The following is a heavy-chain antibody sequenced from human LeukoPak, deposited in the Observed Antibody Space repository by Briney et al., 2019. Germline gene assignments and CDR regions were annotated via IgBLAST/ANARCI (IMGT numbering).Heavy chain of an antibody. CDR3: ARGYCGGDCPQDY. J-gene: IGHJ4*02. D-gene: IGHD2-21*02. V-gene: IGHV1-2*02. CDR2: INPNSGGT. CDR1: GYTFAGYY. Sequence: GASVKVSCKASGYTFAGYYMHWVRQAPGQGLEWMGWINPNSGGTNYAQKFQGRVTMTRDTSISTAYMELSRLRSDDTAVYYCARGYCGGDCPQDYWGQGTLVTVSS.